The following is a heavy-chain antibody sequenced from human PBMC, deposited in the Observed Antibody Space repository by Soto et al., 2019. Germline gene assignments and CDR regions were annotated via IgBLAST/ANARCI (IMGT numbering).Heavy chain of an antibody. CDR2: IYYSGST. CDR1: GGSISSSSYY. CDR3: ARARSLRRMAV. V-gene: IGHV4-39*01. D-gene: IGHD6-6*01. Sequence: PSETLSLTCTVSGGSISSSSYYWGWIRQPPGKGLEWIGSIYYSGSTYYNPSLKSRVTISVDTSKNQFSLNLNSVTAADTAVYYGARARSLRRMAVWGQGTRVTVAS. J-gene: IGHJ6*02.